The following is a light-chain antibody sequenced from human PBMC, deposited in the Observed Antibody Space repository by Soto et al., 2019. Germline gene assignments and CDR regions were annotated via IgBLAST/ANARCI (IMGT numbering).Light chain of an antibody. J-gene: IGKJ5*01. CDR2: GAS. Sequence: EIVLTQSPATLSLSPGERATLSCRASQSGRNSLAWYQQNPGQTPRIISYGASSRAIAIPACYSGSVSWTDLGLSINSLESEDFAIYHCQQRSSWPSFGQGTRLEIK. V-gene: IGKV3-11*01. CDR1: QSGRNS. CDR3: QQRSSWPS.